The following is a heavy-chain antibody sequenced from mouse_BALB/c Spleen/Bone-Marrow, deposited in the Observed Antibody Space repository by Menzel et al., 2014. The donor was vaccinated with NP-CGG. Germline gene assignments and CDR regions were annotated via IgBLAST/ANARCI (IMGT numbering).Heavy chain of an antibody. Sequence: QVQLKQSGAELMRPGASVKISCKATGYTFSSYWIEWVKQRPGHGLEWIGEILPGSGITNYNEKFKGKATFTADTSSNTAYMQLGSLTSEDSAVYYCARSPYWGQGTLVTVSA. CDR3: ARSPY. CDR1: GYTFSSYW. CDR2: ILPGSGIT. V-gene: IGHV1-9*01. J-gene: IGHJ3*01.